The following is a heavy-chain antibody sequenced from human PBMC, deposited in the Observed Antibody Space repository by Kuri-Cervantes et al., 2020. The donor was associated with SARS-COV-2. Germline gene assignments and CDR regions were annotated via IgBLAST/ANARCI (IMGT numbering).Heavy chain of an antibody. J-gene: IGHJ4*01. Sequence: GSLRLSCAVYGGSFSGYYWSWIRQPPGKGLEWIGEINHSGSTNYNPSLKSRVTISVDTSKNQFSLNLNSVTAADTAVYYCARDSGRGYSYGSFEYWGHGVLVTVSS. CDR1: GGSFSGYY. V-gene: IGHV4-34*01. CDR2: INHSGST. D-gene: IGHD5-18*01. CDR3: ARDSGRGYSYGSFEY.